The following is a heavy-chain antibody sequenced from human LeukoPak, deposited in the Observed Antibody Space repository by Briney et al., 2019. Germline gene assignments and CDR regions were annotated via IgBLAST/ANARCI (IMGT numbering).Heavy chain of an antibody. CDR2: IYYSGST. CDR3: ARRYDYSNWNWFDP. J-gene: IGHJ5*02. CDR1: GGSISSSSYY. Sequence: SETLSLTCTVSGGSISSSSYYWGWIRQPPGKGLEWIGSIYYSGSTYYNPFLKSRVTISVDTSKNQFSLKLSSVTAADTAVYYCARRYDYSNWNWFDPWGQGTLVTVSS. D-gene: IGHD4-11*01. V-gene: IGHV4-39*01.